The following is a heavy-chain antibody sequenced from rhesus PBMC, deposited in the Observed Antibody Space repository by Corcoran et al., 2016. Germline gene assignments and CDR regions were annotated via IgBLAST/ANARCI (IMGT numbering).Heavy chain of an antibody. CDR1: GGSISSNY. D-gene: IGHD6-25*01. CDR2: NSGSGGNT. CDR3: ARRRGSWNYFDY. Sequence: QLQLQESGPGLVKPSETLSLTCAVSGGSISSNYWSWIRQPPGKGLEWIGRNSGSGGNTDYNPSLKSRVTISTDTSKNQFSLNPSSVTAADTAVFYCARRRGSWNYFDYWGQGVLVTVSS. J-gene: IGHJ4*01. V-gene: IGHV4-173*01.